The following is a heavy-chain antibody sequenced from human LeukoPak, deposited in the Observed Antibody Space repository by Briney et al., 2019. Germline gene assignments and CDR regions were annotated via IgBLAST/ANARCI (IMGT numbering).Heavy chain of an antibody. V-gene: IGHV4-39*07. Sequence: SETLSLTCTVSGGSISSSSYYWGWIRQPPGKGLEWIGSIYYSGSTYYNPSLKSRVTISVDTSKNQFSLELSSVTAADTAVYYCARSFLSGSYVPYYFDYWGQGTLVTVSS. CDR3: ARSFLSGSYVPYYFDY. CDR2: IYYSGST. CDR1: GGSISSSSYY. D-gene: IGHD3-10*01. J-gene: IGHJ4*02.